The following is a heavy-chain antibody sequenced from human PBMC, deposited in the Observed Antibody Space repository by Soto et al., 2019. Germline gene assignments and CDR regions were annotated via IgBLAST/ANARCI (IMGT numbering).Heavy chain of an antibody. CDR2: IYYSGST. CDR1: GGSISSGGYY. CDR3: ARDQLLCSGGSSYSGFRFDP. V-gene: IGHV4-31*03. J-gene: IGHJ5*02. D-gene: IGHD2-15*01. Sequence: QVQLQESGPGLVKPSQTLSLTCTVSGGSISSGGYYWSWIRQHPGKGLEWIGYIYYSGSTYYNPSLKRRVTISVDTSKNHFSLKLSSVTVEETVVYYCARDQLLCSGGSSYSGFRFDPWGQGSLVTVSS.